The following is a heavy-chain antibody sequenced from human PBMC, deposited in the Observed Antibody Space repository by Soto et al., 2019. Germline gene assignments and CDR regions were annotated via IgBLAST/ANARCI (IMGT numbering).Heavy chain of an antibody. Sequence: VQLVESGGGVVQPGRSLRLSCAASGFTFSSYGMHWVRQAPGKGLEWVAVISYDGSNKYYADSVKGRFTISRDNSKNTLYLQMNSLRAEDTAVYYCAKDGDIVVVPAAVSIDYWGQGTLVTVSS. J-gene: IGHJ4*02. V-gene: IGHV3-30*18. CDR3: AKDGDIVVVPAAVSIDY. CDR1: GFTFSSYG. CDR2: ISYDGSNK. D-gene: IGHD2-2*01.